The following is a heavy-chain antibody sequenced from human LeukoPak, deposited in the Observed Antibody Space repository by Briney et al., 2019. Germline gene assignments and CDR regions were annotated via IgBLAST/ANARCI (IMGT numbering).Heavy chain of an antibody. CDR1: GYSFTNYW. D-gene: IGHD2-15*01. V-gene: IGHV5-51*01. J-gene: IGHJ6*02. CDR3: AKQQGRAIDKDYAMDV. CDR2: IHSADSNT. Sequence: GESLKISCKDSGYSFTNYWIGWVRQMPGKGLEWMGIIHSADSNTKYSPSFQGQVTISADKSISTAYLQWSSLKASDTAMYYCAKQQGRAIDKDYAMDVWGQGTTVTVSS.